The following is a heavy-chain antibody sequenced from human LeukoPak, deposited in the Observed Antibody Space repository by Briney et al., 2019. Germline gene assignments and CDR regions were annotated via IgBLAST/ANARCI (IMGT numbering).Heavy chain of an antibody. CDR1: GFTFSDYY. CDR2: ISSSGSSSI. V-gene: IGHV3-11*04. CDR3: ARGPNYYGSGGFDP. D-gene: IGHD3-10*01. J-gene: IGHJ5*02. Sequence: GGSLRLSCAASGFTFSDYYMSWIRHAPGKGLEWVSYISSSGSSSIYYADSVKGRFTISRDNAKNSLYLQMNSLRAEDTAVYYCARGPNYYGSGGFDPWGQGTLVTVPS.